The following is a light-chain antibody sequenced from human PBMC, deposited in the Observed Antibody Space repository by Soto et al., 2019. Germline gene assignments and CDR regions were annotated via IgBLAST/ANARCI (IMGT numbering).Light chain of an antibody. Sequence: QSVLTQPPSASGTPGQRVTISCSGSSSNIGSTTVNWYQQLPGTAPQVLIFSTDQRPSGVPDRFSGSKSGNSASLAISGLQSEDEADYYCATWDDRLNGVVFGGGTKLTVL. CDR2: STD. CDR1: SSNIGSTT. CDR3: ATWDDRLNGVV. J-gene: IGLJ2*01. V-gene: IGLV1-44*01.